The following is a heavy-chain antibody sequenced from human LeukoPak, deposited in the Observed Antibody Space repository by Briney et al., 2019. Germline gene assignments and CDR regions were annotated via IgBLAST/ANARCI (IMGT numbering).Heavy chain of an antibody. CDR1: GGSFSGYY. Sequence: SETLSLTCAVYGGSFSGYYWSWIRQPPGKGLEWIGEINHSGSTNYNPSLKSRVTISVDTSKNQFSLKLSSVTAADTAVYYCARVSPHKQQLVSEYYMDVWGKGTTVTVSS. CDR3: ARVSPHKQQLVSEYYMDV. V-gene: IGHV4-34*01. J-gene: IGHJ6*03. D-gene: IGHD6-13*01. CDR2: INHSGST.